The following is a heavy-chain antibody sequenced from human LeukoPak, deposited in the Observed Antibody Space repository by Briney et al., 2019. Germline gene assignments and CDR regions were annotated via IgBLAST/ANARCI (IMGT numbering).Heavy chain of an antibody. Sequence: PSETLSLTCTVSGGSISSYYWSWIRQPPGKGLEWIGYIYYSGSTNYNPSLKSRVTISVDTSKNQFSLKLSSVTAADTAVYYCARDFDGGSGYYYYGMDVWGQGTTVTVSS. CDR3: ARDFDGGSGYYYYGMDV. J-gene: IGHJ6*02. CDR2: IYYSGST. CDR1: GGSISSYY. D-gene: IGHD3-9*01. V-gene: IGHV4-59*01.